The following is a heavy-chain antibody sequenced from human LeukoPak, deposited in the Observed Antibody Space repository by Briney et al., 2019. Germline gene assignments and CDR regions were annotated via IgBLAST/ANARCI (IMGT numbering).Heavy chain of an antibody. V-gene: IGHV5-51*01. CDR1: GYIFTSYW. D-gene: IGHD2-21*02. CDR3: ARHANCGGDCSAFDI. Sequence: GESLKISCKVSGYIFTSYWIGWVRQMPGKGLEWMGIIYPGDSDTRYSPSFQGQVTISADKSISTAYLQWSSLKASDTAMYYCARHANCGGDCSAFDIWGQGTMVTVSS. J-gene: IGHJ3*02. CDR2: IYPGDSDT.